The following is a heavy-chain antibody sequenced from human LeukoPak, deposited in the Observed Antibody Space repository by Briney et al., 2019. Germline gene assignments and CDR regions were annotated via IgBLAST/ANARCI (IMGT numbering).Heavy chain of an antibody. CDR3: ARGIAAAGIVYY. Sequence: ASVKVSCKASGYTFTGYYMHWVRQAPGQGLEWMGWINPNSGGTNYAQKFQGRVTMTRDTSISTAYMELSRLRSDDAAVYYCARGIAAAGIVYYWGQGTLVTVSS. V-gene: IGHV1-2*02. D-gene: IGHD6-13*01. CDR2: INPNSGGT. J-gene: IGHJ4*02. CDR1: GYTFTGYY.